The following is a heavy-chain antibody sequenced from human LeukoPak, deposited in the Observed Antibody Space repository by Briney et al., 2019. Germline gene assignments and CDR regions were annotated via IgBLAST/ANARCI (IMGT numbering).Heavy chain of an antibody. V-gene: IGHV3-11*04. CDR3: ARGPYGDYPGAPYYFDS. CDR1: RFTFSDYY. CDR2: ISGSSNTM. J-gene: IGHJ4*02. D-gene: IGHD4-17*01. Sequence: PGGSLRLSCAASRFTFSDYYMSWIRQAPGKGLEWVSYISGSSNTMYYADSVKGRFTISRDNANDSLYLQMNSLRVEDTAMYYCARGPYGDYPGAPYYFDSWGQGTLATVSS.